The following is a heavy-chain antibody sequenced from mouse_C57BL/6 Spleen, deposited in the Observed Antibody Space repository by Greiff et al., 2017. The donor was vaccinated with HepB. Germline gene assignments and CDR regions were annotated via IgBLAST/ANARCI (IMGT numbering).Heavy chain of an antibody. CDR3: TRITTVVATPWYFDV. D-gene: IGHD1-1*01. V-gene: IGHV5-9-1*02. CDR1: GFTFSSYA. Sequence: EVNVVESGEGLVKPGGSLKLSCAASGFTFSSYAMSWVRQTPEKRLEWVAYISSGGDYIYYADPVKGRFTISRDNARNTLYLQMSSLKSEDTAMYYCTRITTVVATPWYFDVWGTGTTVTVSS. J-gene: IGHJ1*03. CDR2: ISSGGDYI.